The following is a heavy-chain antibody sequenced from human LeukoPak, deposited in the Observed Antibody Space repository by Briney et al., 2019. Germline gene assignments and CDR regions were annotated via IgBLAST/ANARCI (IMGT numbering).Heavy chain of an antibody. CDR2: IYYSGRT. CDR1: GDSISGYY. J-gene: IGHJ6*02. V-gene: IGHV4-59*08. D-gene: IGHD5-24*01. CDR3: ARALQDYYYGMDV. Sequence: SEALSLTCAVSGDSISGYYWSWIRQPPGKGLEWIGYIYYSGRTNYNPSLKSRVTISEDTSKNHFSLRLRSVTAADTAVYYCARALQDYYYGMDVWGQGTTVTVSS.